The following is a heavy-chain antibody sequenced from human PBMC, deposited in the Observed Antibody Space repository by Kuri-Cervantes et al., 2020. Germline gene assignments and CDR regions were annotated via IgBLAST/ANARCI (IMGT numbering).Heavy chain of an antibody. CDR1: GGTFSSYA. Sequence: SSVKVSCKASGGTFSSYAISWVRQAPGQGLEWMGGIIPIFGTANYAQKFQGRVTITADESTSTAYMELSSLKSEDTAVYYCARDVGSSEVLWWFDPWGQGTLVTVSS. CDR2: IIPIFGTA. CDR3: ARDVGSSEVLWWFDP. D-gene: IGHD6-6*01. V-gene: IGHV1-69*13. J-gene: IGHJ5*02.